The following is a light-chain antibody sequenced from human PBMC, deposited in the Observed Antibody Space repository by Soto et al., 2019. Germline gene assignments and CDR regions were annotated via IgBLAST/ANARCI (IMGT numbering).Light chain of an antibody. CDR3: QSYDTSLSGPVV. CDR1: SSNIGAGCD. J-gene: IGLJ2*01. CDR2: GNT. Sequence: QSVLTQPPSVSGAPGQRVTMSCIGSSSNIGAGCDVHWYQHLPGTAPKLLIYGNTNRPSGVPDRFSGSKSGTSASLAITGLQAEDEADYYCQSYDTSLSGPVVFGGGTKLTVL. V-gene: IGLV1-40*01.